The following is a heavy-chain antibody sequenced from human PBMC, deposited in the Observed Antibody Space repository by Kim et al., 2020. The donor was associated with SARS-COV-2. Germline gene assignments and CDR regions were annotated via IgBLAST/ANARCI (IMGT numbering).Heavy chain of an antibody. CDR1: GFTFSSSW. V-gene: IGHV3-74*01. CDR3: ASERLEYRYIHDY. Sequence: GGSLRLSCAASGFTFSSSWMHWVRQPPGKGLVWVSRINGDGSGTTYADSVKGRFTISRDNAKNTLYLQMNSLRVEDTAVYYCASERLEYRYIHDYWGQGTLVTVSS. CDR2: INGDGSGT. D-gene: IGHD3-16*02. J-gene: IGHJ4*02.